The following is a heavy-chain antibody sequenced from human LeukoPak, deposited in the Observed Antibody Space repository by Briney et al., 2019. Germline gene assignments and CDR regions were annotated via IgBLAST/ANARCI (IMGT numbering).Heavy chain of an antibody. CDR2: INHSGST. Sequence: PSETLSLTCAVYGGSSSGYYWSWIRQPPGKGLEWIGEINHSGSTNYNPSLKSRVTISVDTSKNQFSPKLSSVTAADTAVYYCARVLRYFDWLLSGWFDPWGQGTLVTVSS. CDR3: ARVLRYFDWLLSGWFDP. V-gene: IGHV4-34*01. J-gene: IGHJ5*02. D-gene: IGHD3-9*01. CDR1: GGSSSGYY.